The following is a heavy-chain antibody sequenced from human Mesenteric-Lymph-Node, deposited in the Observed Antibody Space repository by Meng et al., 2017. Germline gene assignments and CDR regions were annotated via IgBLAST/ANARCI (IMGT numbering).Heavy chain of an antibody. CDR2: ISPKSGDT. V-gene: IGHV1-2*06. Sequence: VQLVQSGAEVKKPGASVKVSCKASGDTFTGYYIHWVRQTPGQGLEWMGRISPKSGDTSYAQKFQGRVTMTRDTSTYTAYMELSTLTSDDAAVYYCARDRWELAWFYFDFWGQGTLVTVSS. CDR3: ARDRWELAWFYFDF. J-gene: IGHJ4*02. CDR1: GDTFTGYY. D-gene: IGHD3-3*01.